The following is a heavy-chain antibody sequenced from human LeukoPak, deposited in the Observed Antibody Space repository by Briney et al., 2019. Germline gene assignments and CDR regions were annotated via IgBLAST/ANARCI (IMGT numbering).Heavy chain of an antibody. D-gene: IGHD6-19*01. V-gene: IGHV1-46*01. CDR3: ARAGIYTSGCHYCASDV. Sequence: ASVKVSCKASGYTFTHYYMHWVRQAPGQGLEYMGIINPTGGDTTYAQKFQGRVTVTRDTSTSTVSMELSSLRSEDTAVYYCARAGIYTSGCHYCASDVWGQGTMVTVSS. CDR2: INPTGGDT. CDR1: GYTFTHYY. J-gene: IGHJ3*01.